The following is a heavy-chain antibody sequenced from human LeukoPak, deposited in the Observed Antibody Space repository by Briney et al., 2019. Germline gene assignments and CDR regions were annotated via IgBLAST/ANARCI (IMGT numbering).Heavy chain of an antibody. J-gene: IGHJ6*03. CDR1: GFTFSSYE. D-gene: IGHD3-9*01. CDR2: IKQDGSEK. CDR3: AKAGLASMYYDILTGYYGYYYYYMDV. Sequence: GGSLRLSCAASGFTFSSYEMNWVRQAPGKWLEWVANIKQDGSEKYYVDSVRGRLTISRDNAKNSLYLQMNSLRAEDTAGYYCAKAGLASMYYDILTGYYGYYYYYMDVWGKGTTVTISS. V-gene: IGHV3-7*01.